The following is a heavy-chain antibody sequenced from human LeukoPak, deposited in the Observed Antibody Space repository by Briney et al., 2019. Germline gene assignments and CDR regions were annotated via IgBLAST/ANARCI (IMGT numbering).Heavy chain of an antibody. CDR1: GFTFISYA. V-gene: IGHV3-30*04. Sequence: GTSLRLSCAASGFTFISYAIHWVRQAPGKGLEWVAVISFHGTDTFYADSVKGRFTISRDNAKNSLYLQMNSLRVEDTAVYYCARGKSGSYGTKGYWGQGTLVTVSS. J-gene: IGHJ4*02. CDR2: ISFHGTDT. CDR3: ARGKSGSYGTKGY. D-gene: IGHD1-26*01.